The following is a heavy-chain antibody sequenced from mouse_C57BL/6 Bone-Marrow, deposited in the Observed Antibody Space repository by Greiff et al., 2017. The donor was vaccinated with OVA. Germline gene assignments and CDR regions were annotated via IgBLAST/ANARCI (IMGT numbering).Heavy chain of an antibody. J-gene: IGHJ4*01. CDR2: IYPRSGNT. CDR1: GYTFTSYG. D-gene: IGHD1-1*01. V-gene: IGHV1-81*01. CDR3: ARDTVVAPYYAMDY. Sequence: VQLQESGAELARPGASVKLSCKASGYTFTSYGISWVKQRTGQGLEWIGEIYPRSGNTYYNEKFKGKATLTADKSSSTAYMELRSLTSEDSAVYFCARDTVVAPYYAMDYWGQGTSVTVSS.